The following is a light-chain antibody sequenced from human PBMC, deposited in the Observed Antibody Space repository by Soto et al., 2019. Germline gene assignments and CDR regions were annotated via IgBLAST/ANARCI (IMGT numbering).Light chain of an antibody. CDR3: QQYGTSPWT. V-gene: IGKV3-20*01. CDR1: QSVGSNY. CDR2: AAS. J-gene: IGKJ1*01. Sequence: EIVLTQSPGTLSLSPGERATLSCRASQSVGSNYLAWYQQKPGQAPRLLIFAASSRARGIPHRFSGSGSGSDFTLTIIRLEPEDIAVYYCQQYGTSPWTFGQGTKVEIK.